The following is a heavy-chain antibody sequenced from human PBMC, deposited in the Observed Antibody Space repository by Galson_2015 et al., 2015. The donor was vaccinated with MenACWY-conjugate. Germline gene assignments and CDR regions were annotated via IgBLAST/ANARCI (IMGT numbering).Heavy chain of an antibody. CDR2: IRSKANSYAT. D-gene: IGHD3-10*01. CDR1: GSTLSGSA. CDR3: ARDSRSTTVRGVTIRETIHYYYGMDV. Sequence: SLRLSCAASGSTLSGSAMHWVRQASGKGLEWVGRIRSKANSYATAYAPSVKGRFTISRDNSKNTVFLQMNSLRAEDTAVYYCARDSRSTTVRGVTIRETIHYYYGMDVWGQGTTVTVSS. V-gene: IGHV3-73*01. J-gene: IGHJ6*02.